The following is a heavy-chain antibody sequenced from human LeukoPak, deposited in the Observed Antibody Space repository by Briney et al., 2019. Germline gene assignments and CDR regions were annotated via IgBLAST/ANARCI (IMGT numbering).Heavy chain of an antibody. V-gene: IGHV4-61*02. D-gene: IGHD4-17*01. CDR1: GGSISSGSYY. Sequence: SQTLSLTCTVSGGSISSGSYYWSWIRQPAGKGLEWIGRIYYSGSTNYNPSLKSRVTISVDTSKNQFSLKLSSVTAADTAVYYCARGGATVTIWGQGTLVTVSS. J-gene: IGHJ4*02. CDR2: IYYSGST. CDR3: ARGGATVTI.